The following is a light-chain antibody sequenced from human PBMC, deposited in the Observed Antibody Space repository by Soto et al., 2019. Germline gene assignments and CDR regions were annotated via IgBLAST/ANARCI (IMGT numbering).Light chain of an antibody. J-gene: IGKJ1*01. Sequence: ASQMTQSQSSLSASVGDRVTITCRASQDIGNKVGWFQQTPGQAPELLIYAAYNLQSGVPSRFSGNRSGTDFTLTISSLQPEDFATYYCLQDYNYAWPFGQGTKV. CDR3: LQDYNYAWP. CDR2: AAY. V-gene: IGKV1-6*01. CDR1: QDIGNK.